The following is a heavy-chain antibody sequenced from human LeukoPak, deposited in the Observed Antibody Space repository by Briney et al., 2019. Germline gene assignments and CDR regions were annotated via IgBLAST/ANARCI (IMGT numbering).Heavy chain of an antibody. D-gene: IGHD6-13*01. CDR1: GFTVSTNY. CDR3: ARGGHRQQQLDY. Sequence: GGSLRLSCAASGFTVSTNYMSWVRQAPGKGLEWVSVIYSGGSTSYAASVKGRFTISRDNSKNTLYLQMNSLRAEDTAVYHCARGGHRQQQLDYWGLGTLVTVSS. CDR2: IYSGGST. J-gene: IGHJ4*02. V-gene: IGHV3-53*01.